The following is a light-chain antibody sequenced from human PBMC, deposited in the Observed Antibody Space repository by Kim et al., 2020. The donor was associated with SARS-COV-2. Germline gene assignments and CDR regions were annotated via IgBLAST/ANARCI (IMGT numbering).Light chain of an antibody. V-gene: IGKV3-11*01. CDR2: DTS. CDR1: QSISTF. J-gene: IGKJ1*01. CDR3: QQRYSWPRT. Sequence: LTPGEKATLSCRAGQSISTFLAWYKQRLGQAPKLLIYDTSKRAAGVPARFSASGSGTDFTLTISSLEPDDFATYYCQQRYSWPRTFGQGTKVDIK.